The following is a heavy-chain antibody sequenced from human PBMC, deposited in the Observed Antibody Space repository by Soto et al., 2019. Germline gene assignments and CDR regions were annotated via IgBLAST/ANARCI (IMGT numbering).Heavy chain of an antibody. CDR1: GFTFDDYA. V-gene: IGHV3-9*01. CDR3: AKEGWFGSTRYSGSCYCYYGMDV. Sequence: GGSLRLSCAASGFTFDDYAMHWVRQAPGKGLEWVSGISWNSGSIGYADSVKGRFTISRDNAKNSLYLQMNSLRAEDTALYYCAKEGWFGSTRYSGSCYCYYGMDVWGQGTTVTVSS. J-gene: IGHJ6*02. CDR2: ISWNSGSI. D-gene: IGHD1-26*01.